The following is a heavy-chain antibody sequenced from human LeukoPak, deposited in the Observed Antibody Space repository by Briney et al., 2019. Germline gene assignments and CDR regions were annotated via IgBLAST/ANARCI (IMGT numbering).Heavy chain of an antibody. V-gene: IGHV3-48*02. CDR1: GFTFSSYG. CDR3: ARAAYSSGPDY. D-gene: IGHD6-19*01. CDR2: LGPGSNTI. J-gene: IGHJ4*02. Sequence: GGSLRLSCAASGFTFSSYGMNWVRQAPGKGLEWVSYLGPGSNTIYYADSVKGRFTISRDNAKNSLYLRMNSLRDEDTAVFYCARAAYSSGPDYWGQGTLVTVSS.